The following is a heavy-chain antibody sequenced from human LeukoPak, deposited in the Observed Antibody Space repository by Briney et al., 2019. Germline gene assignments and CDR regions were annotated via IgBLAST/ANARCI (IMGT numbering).Heavy chain of an antibody. CDR1: GFIFDDYA. CDR3: AKGLGSIYGRRDEAPLAY. J-gene: IGHJ4*02. CDR2: ITWNSGKI. D-gene: IGHD3-10*01. V-gene: IGHV3-9*01. Sequence: GRSLRLSCAASGFIFDDYAMYWVRQAPGKGLEWVAGITWNSGKIGYADSVKGRFTISRDNAKNFLYLQVNSLRVEDTALYYCAKGLGSIYGRRDEAPLAYWGQGSLVTVSS.